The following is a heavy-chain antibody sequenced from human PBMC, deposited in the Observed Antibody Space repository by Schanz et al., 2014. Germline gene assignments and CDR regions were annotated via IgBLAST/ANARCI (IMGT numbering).Heavy chain of an antibody. D-gene: IGHD6-19*01. Sequence: EVQLVESGGGVVRPGGSLRLSCAASGFIFGSSVMAWVRQAPGKGLEWVSGITGASDHIDYAESVKGRFTISRDNSKNTLYLQMNSLRAEDTALYYCTKDKSQIAVAGLFDLWGQGTLVTVSS. V-gene: IGHV3-23*04. CDR3: TKDKSQIAVAGLFDL. CDR2: ITGASDHI. CDR1: GFIFGSSV. J-gene: IGHJ4*02.